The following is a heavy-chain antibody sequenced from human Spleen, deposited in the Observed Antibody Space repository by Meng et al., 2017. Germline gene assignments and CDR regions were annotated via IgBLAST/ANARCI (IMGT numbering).Heavy chain of an antibody. Sequence: GESPMTSCAASGFIFSTYTMDLVRQAPGKGLEWVSGTNWNGGSTGYVDSVKGRFTISRDNAKNSLYLQMNSLRAEDTALYYCGRDVGYRYGTDGIDIWGQGTMVTVSS. CDR1: GFIFSTYT. D-gene: IGHD5-18*01. J-gene: IGHJ3*02. CDR2: TNWNGGST. V-gene: IGHV3-20*04. CDR3: GRDVGYRYGTDGIDI.